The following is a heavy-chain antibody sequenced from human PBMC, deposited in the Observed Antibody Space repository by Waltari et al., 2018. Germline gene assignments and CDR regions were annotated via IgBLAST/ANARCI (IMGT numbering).Heavy chain of an antibody. J-gene: IGHJ4*02. CDR2: IYWDDDK. CDR3: AHLYYDFWSGYPQHYFDY. CDR1: GFSLSTSGVG. V-gene: IGHV2-5*02. Sequence: QITLKESGPTLVKPTQTLTLTCTFSGFSLSTSGVGVGWIRQPPGEALEWLALIYWDDDKRYSPSLKSRLTITKDTSKNQVVLTMTNMDPVDTATYYCAHLYYDFWSGYPQHYFDYWGQGTLVTVSS. D-gene: IGHD3-3*01.